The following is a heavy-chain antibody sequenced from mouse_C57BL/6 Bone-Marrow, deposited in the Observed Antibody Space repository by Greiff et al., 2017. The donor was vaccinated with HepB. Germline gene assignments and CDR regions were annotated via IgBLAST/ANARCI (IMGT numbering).Heavy chain of an antibody. CDR1: GFSLTSYG. CDR3: AKTLLYYYGSRGDFDV. V-gene: IGHV2-5*01. CDR2: IWRGGST. J-gene: IGHJ1*03. Sequence: QVQLQQSGPGLVQPSQSLSITCTVSGFSLTSYGVHWVRQSPGKGLEWLGVIWRGGSTDYNAAFMSRLSITKDNSKSQVFFKMNSLQADDTAIYYWAKTLLYYYGSRGDFDVWGTGTTVTVSS. D-gene: IGHD1-1*01.